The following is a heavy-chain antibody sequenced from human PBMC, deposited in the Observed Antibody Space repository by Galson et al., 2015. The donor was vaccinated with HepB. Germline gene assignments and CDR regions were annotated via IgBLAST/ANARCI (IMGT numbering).Heavy chain of an antibody. Sequence: SLRLSCAASGLTFSSYWMSWVRQAPGKGLEWVANIKQDGSEKFYVDSLKGRFTISRDNAKNSLYLQMHSLRAEDTAIYYCARVGVLLSFDWFGRGEHAFDSWGQGTMVTVSS. V-gene: IGHV3-7*03. J-gene: IGHJ3*02. CDR3: ARVGVLLSFDWFGRGEHAFDS. CDR1: GLTFSSYW. D-gene: IGHD3-9*01. CDR2: IKQDGSEK.